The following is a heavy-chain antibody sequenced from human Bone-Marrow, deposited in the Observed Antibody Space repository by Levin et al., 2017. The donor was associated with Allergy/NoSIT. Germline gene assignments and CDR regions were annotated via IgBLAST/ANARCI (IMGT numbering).Heavy chain of an antibody. CDR3: AITSFDQWKLSGKYYFDY. CDR1: GSALITLS. Sequence: PEASVKVSCKVSGSALITLSMHWVRQSPGKGLEWMGGFDPEDDDTIYAHKFQGRVTMTEDTSTDTAYMELSSLTSEDTAVYYCAITSFDQWKLSGKYYFDYWGQGTLVTVSS. J-gene: IGHJ4*02. D-gene: IGHD1-26*01. V-gene: IGHV1-24*01. CDR2: FDPEDDDT.